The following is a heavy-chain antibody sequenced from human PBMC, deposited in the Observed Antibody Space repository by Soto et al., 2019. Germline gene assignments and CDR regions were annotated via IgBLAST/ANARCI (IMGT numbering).Heavy chain of an antibody. CDR3: ARERQYDHLWSAYHNEGPHGLDV. D-gene: IGHD3-3*02. Sequence: PSEILSLSCAVDDGSLSGRSWSWILQAPGWWWYWIGESNHSAFSNYISSLTSRVSISVDPSKNQFSLILHSVTAADTALYYCARERQYDHLWSAYHNEGPHGLDVWGQGT. CDR2: SNHSAFS. V-gene: IGHV4-34*01. J-gene: IGHJ6*01. CDR1: DGSLSGRS.